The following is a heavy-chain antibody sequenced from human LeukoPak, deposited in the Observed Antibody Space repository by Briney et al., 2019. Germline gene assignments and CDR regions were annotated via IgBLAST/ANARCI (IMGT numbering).Heavy chain of an antibody. D-gene: IGHD3-10*01. CDR1: GFTFSSYS. CDR2: IKQDGSEK. J-gene: IGHJ4*02. Sequence: GGSLRLSCAASGFTFSSYSMTWVRQAPGKGLEWAANIKQDGSEKHYVDSVKGRFTISRDNAKNSLYLHMNSLRAEDTAVYYCARYRGSGNFDYWGQGTLVTVSS. CDR3: ARYRGSGNFDY. V-gene: IGHV3-7*04.